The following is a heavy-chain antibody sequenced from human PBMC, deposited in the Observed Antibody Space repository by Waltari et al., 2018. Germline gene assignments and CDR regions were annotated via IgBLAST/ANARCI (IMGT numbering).Heavy chain of an antibody. V-gene: IGHV3-48*04. J-gene: IGHJ4*02. Sequence: EVQLVGSGGGLVQPGGSLRLSGAASGFTFSSYSMNWVRQAPGKGLEWISYIRSSSDTIYYADSVKGRFTISRDNAKNSLYLQMNSLRVEDTAVYYCARGEYSLTYWGQGTLVTVPS. CDR3: ARGEYSLTY. CDR2: IRSSSDTI. CDR1: GFTFSSYS. D-gene: IGHD6-6*01.